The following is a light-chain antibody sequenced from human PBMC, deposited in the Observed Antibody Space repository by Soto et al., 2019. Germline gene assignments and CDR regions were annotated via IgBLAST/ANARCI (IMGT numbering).Light chain of an antibody. V-gene: IGKV1-33*01. CDR1: EDINTN. CDR3: QQFHNLPYT. Sequence: DTQMTQSPSSVPASVGDRVTITCQASEDINTNLNWYQQKEGEAPNLLIYDASNLETGVPSRFSGRGSGTHFSLTINSLQPEDLGTYYCQQFHNLPYTFGQGTKL. CDR2: DAS. J-gene: IGKJ2*01.